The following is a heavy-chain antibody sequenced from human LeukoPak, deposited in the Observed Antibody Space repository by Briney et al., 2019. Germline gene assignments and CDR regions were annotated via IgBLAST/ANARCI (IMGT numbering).Heavy chain of an antibody. CDR1: GFTFSNYW. Sequence: PGGSLRLSCAASGFTFSNYWMHWVRQAPGKGLVWVSRIKSDGSRTDYADSVKGRFTISRDNAKNTLYLQMNSLRAEDTAVYYCARAEGGQLYYYFDYWGQGTLVTVSS. CDR2: IKSDGSRT. D-gene: IGHD2-2*02. CDR3: ARAEGGQLYYYFDY. J-gene: IGHJ4*02. V-gene: IGHV3-74*01.